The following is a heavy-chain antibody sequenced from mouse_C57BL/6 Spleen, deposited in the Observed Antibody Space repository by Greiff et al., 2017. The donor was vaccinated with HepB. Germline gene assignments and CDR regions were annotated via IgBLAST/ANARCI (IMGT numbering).Heavy chain of an antibody. D-gene: IGHD1-2*01. CDR3: ARDATASTLTGFAY. CDR1: GYAFSSYW. J-gene: IGHJ3*01. CDR2: IYPGDGDT. V-gene: IGHV1-80*01. Sequence: VQLQQSGAELVKPGASVKISCKASGYAFSSYWMNWVKQRPGKGLEWIGQIYPGDGDTNYNGKFKGKATLTADKSSSTAYMQLSSLTSEDSAVSFCARDATASTLTGFAYWGQGTLVTVSA.